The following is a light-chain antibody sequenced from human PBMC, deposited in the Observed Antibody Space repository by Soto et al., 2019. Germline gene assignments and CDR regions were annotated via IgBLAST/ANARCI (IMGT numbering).Light chain of an antibody. V-gene: IGLV1-40*01. CDR2: GNS. Sequence: QSVLTQPPSVSGAPGQRVTISCTESSSNIGAGYDVHWYQQLPGTAPKLLIYGNSNRPSGVPDRFSGSKSGTSASLAITGLQAEDEADYYCQSYDSSLGAWVFGGGTKVTVL. CDR1: SSNIGAGYD. CDR3: QSYDSSLGAWV. J-gene: IGLJ3*02.